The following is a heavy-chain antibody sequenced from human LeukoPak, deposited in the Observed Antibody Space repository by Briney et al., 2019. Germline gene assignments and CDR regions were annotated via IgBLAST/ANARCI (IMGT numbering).Heavy chain of an antibody. D-gene: IGHD2-2*01. J-gene: IGHJ3*02. CDR1: GFTFHAST. Sequence: PGGSLRLSCAASGFTFHASTINWVRQAPGKGLEWVSSISSSGDYIYYADSVKGRFTISRDNAKKSLYLQMNSLRAEDTAVYYCARGAAPRYCSSSSCQRAPYDGFDIWGQGTMVTVSS. V-gene: IGHV3-21*01. CDR3: ARGAAPRYCSSSSCQRAPYDGFDI. CDR2: ISSSGDYI.